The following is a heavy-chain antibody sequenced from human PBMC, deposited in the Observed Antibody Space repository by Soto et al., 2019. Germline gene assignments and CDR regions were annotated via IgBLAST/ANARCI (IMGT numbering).Heavy chain of an antibody. D-gene: IGHD3-22*01. CDR2: IYYSGGT. CDR1: GGSIRSYY. CDR3: ARTYDGSGPNSGGYGFDI. Sequence: PSETLSLTCTVSGGSIRSYYWSWIRQPPGKGLEWIAYIYYSGGTNYNPSLKSRVTISVDTSKNQFSLKLTSVTAADTAVYYCARTYDGSGPNSGGYGFDIWGQGTMVTVSS. J-gene: IGHJ3*02. V-gene: IGHV4-59*01.